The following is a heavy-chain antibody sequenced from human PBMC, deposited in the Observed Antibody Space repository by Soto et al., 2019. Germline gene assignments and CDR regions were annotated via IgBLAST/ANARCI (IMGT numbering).Heavy chain of an antibody. Sequence: QVQLVESGGGVVQPGRSLRLSCAASGFTFSSYGMHWVRQAPGKGLEWVAVISYDGSNKYYGDSVKGRFTISRDNSKNTLYLQMNSLRAEDTAVYYCAKDNYGMDVWGQGTTVTVSS. J-gene: IGHJ6*02. V-gene: IGHV3-30*18. CDR1: GFTFSSYG. CDR3: AKDNYGMDV. CDR2: ISYDGSNK.